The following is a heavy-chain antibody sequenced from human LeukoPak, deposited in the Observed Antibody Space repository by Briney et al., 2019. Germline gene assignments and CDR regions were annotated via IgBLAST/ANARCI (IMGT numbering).Heavy chain of an antibody. V-gene: IGHV3-73*01. D-gene: IGHD6-19*01. CDR2: TRSKANNDAT. Sequence: GGSLRLSCAASGFTFSGSAMHWVRQASGKGLEWVGRTRSKANNDATAYAASVKGRFTISRDDSKNTAYLQMNSLKTEDTAVYYCARDLLGYSSREDYWGQGTLVTVSS. CDR1: GFTFSGSA. CDR3: ARDLLGYSSREDY. J-gene: IGHJ4*02.